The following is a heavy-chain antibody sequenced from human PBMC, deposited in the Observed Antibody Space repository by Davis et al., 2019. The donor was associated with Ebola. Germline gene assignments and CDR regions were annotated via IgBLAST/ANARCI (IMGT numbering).Heavy chain of an antibody. Sequence: GESLKISCAASGFTFNTYSMNWVRQAPGKGLEWVSSISSSSSYIYYADSVKGRFTISRDNSKNTVYLQMNSLRPEDTAVYYCARGLWDSYGSGLPKYFDIWGQGTSVTVAS. V-gene: IGHV3-21*01. D-gene: IGHD3-10*01. CDR3: ARGLWDSYGSGLPKYFDI. CDR1: GFTFNTYS. CDR2: ISSSSSYI. J-gene: IGHJ4*02.